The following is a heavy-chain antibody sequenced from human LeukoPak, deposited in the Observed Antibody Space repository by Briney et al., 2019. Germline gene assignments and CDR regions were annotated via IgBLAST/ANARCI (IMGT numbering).Heavy chain of an antibody. V-gene: IGHV1-69*13. CDR2: IIPIFGTA. CDR1: GYTFTSYG. D-gene: IGHD5-18*01. J-gene: IGHJ4*02. CDR3: ARALEGGYSYPFDY. Sequence: ASVKVSCKASGYTFTSYGISWVRQAPGQGVEWMGGIIPIFGTANYAQKFQGRVTITADESTSTAYMELSSLRSEDTAVYYCARALEGGYSYPFDYWGQGTLVTVSS.